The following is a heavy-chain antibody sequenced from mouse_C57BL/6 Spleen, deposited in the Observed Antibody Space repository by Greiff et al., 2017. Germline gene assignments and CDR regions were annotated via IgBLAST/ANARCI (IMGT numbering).Heavy chain of an antibody. CDR1: GFTFSSYA. Sequence: DVQLVESGGGLVKPGGSLKLSCAASGFTFSSYAMSWVRQTPEKRLEWVATISDGGSYTYYPDNVKGRFTISRDNAKNNLYLQMSHLKSEDTAMYYCARGSNWDYWGQGTTLTVSS. J-gene: IGHJ2*01. CDR3: ARGSNWDY. CDR2: ISDGGSYT. V-gene: IGHV5-4*01. D-gene: IGHD4-1*01.